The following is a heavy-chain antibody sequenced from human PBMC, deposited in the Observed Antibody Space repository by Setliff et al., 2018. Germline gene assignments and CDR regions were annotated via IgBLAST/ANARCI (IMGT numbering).Heavy chain of an antibody. D-gene: IGHD6-13*01. V-gene: IGHV4-39*07. J-gene: IGHJ4*02. CDR3: ARDGSSSWYRGGWHSNY. CDR2: IYYSGST. Sequence: SETLSLTCTVSGGSISSSSYYWGWIRQPPGKGLEWIGSIYYSGSTYYNPSLKSRVTISVDTSKNQFSLKLSSVTAADTAVYYCARDGSSSWYRGGWHSNYWGQGTLVTVSS. CDR1: GGSISSSSYY.